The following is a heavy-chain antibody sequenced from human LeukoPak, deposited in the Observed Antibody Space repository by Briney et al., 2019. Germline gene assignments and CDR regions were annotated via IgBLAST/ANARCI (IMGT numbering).Heavy chain of an antibody. CDR1: GYIFTTYA. V-gene: IGHV1-2*04. CDR3: ARDSHGGYYYYGMDV. J-gene: IGHJ6*02. CDR2: INPNSGGT. Sequence: ASVKVSCKASGYIFTTYAMHWVRQAPGQGLEWMGWINPNSGGTNYAQKFQGWVTMTRDTSISTAYMELSRLRSDDTAVYYCARDSHGGYYYYGMDVWGQGTTVTVSS.